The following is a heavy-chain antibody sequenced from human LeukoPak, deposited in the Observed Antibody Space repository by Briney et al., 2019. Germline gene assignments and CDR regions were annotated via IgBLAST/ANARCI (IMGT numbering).Heavy chain of an antibody. CDR3: ATSQSSVAGIVGD. D-gene: IGHD6-19*01. V-gene: IGHV3-11*04. Sequence: PGGALRLSCAACGFTFSDYFMTWLRRAPGKGVEWVSYISGSGSNKYYADSVKGRFTISRDNAKSSLYLQMNSLRVEDTAVYYCATSQSSVAGIVGDWGQGTLVTVSS. J-gene: IGHJ4*02. CDR1: GFTFSDYF. CDR2: ISGSGSNK.